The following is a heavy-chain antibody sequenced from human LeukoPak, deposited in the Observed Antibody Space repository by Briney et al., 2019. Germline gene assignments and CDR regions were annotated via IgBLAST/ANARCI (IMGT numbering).Heavy chain of an antibody. V-gene: IGHV4-59*08. Sequence: SETLSLTCTVSDGSISNYYWSWIPQPPGKGLQWIGYIYYTGSTNYNPSLKSRVSISIDTSKNQFSLKLSSVTAADTAVYYCARTKMLLVVSDGFDIWGPGTMVTVSS. J-gene: IGHJ3*02. D-gene: IGHD2-8*01. CDR1: DGSISNYY. CDR3: ARTKMLLVVSDGFDI. CDR2: IYYTGST.